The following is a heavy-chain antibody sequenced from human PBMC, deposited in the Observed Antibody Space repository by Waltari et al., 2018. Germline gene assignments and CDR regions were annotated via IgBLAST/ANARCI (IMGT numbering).Heavy chain of an antibody. D-gene: IGHD3-16*01. J-gene: IGHJ4*02. CDR1: GGSISSYY. CDR2: IYTSGST. Sequence: QVQLQESGPGLVKPSETLSLTCPVSGGSISSYYWSWIRHPAGKGLEWTGRIYTSGSTTYNPSLKSRVTMSVDTSKNQFSLKLSSVTAADTAVYYCARGEEGGLFDYWGQGTLVTVSS. V-gene: IGHV4-4*07. CDR3: ARGEEGGLFDY.